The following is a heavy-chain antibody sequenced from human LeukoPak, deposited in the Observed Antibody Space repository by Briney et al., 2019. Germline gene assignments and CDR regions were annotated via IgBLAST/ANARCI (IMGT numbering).Heavy chain of an antibody. CDR3: AKDRAEATRRSLDY. D-gene: IGHD1-26*01. CDR2: IYSGGST. Sequence: GGSLRLSCAASGFSVSNNYMSWVRQAPGKGLEWVSVIYSGGSTFYADSVKGRFTISRDNSKNTLYLQMNSLRAEDTAVYYCAKDRAEATRRSLDYWGQGTLVTVSS. V-gene: IGHV3-66*01. J-gene: IGHJ4*02. CDR1: GFSVSNNY.